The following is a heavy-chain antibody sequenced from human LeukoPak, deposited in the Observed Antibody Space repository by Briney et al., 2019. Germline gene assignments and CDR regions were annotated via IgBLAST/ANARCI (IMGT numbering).Heavy chain of an antibody. CDR3: ARADPYYDSSGYPWGDFDY. Sequence: ASVKVSCKASGGTFSSYAISWVRQAPGQGLEWMGGIIPIFGTANYAQKFQGRVTITADKSTSTAYMELSSLRSEDTAVYYCARADPYYDSSGYPWGDFDYWGQGTLATVSS. J-gene: IGHJ4*02. D-gene: IGHD3-22*01. V-gene: IGHV1-69*06. CDR1: GGTFSSYA. CDR2: IIPIFGTA.